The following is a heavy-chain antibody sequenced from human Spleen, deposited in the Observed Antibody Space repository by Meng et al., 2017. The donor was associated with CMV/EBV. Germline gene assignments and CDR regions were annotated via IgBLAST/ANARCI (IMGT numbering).Heavy chain of an antibody. CDR2: ISSTGDNI. CDR3: AGERGWSGEVDYLDS. J-gene: IGHJ4*02. CDR1: GFTFSRYS. D-gene: IGHD6-19*01. Sequence: GGSLRLSCVVSGFTFSRYSMNWVRQAPGKGLDWVSSISSTGDNINYADSVKGRFTISRDNAKNSLYLEMNNLRAEDTAVYYCAGERGWSGEVDYLDSWGRGTLVTVSS. V-gene: IGHV3-21*01.